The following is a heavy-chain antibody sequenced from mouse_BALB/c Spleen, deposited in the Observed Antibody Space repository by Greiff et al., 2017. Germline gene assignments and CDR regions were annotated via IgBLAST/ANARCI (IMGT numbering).Heavy chain of an antibody. CDR3: ARRGISYYGSSSFDY. V-gene: IGHV1-9*01. J-gene: IGHJ2*01. Sequence: VHLVESGAELMKPGASVKISCKATGYTFSSYWIEWVKQRPGHGLEWIGEILPGSGSTNYNEKFKGKATFTADTSSNTAYMQLSSLTSEDSAVYYCARRGISYYGSSSFDYWGQGTTLTVSS. CDR2: ILPGSGST. D-gene: IGHD1-1*01. CDR1: GYTFSSYW.